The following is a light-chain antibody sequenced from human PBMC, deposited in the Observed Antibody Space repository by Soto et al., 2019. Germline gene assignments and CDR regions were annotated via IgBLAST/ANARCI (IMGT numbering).Light chain of an antibody. CDR3: CSYAGTSTHTV. CDR1: SSDVGGYNL. V-gene: IGLV2-23*02. Sequence: QSALTQPASVSGSPGQSITISCTGTSSDVGGYNLVSWYQQHPGKAPKLMISEVXXRPXXXSXRFSXXXXXXXASXXXXXXQAEDEADYYCCSYAGTSTHTVFGGGTQLTVL. J-gene: IGLJ7*01. CDR2: EVX.